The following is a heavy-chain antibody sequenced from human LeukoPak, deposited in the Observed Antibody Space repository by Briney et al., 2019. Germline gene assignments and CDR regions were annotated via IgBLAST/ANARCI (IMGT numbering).Heavy chain of an antibody. CDR3: AKDVRVGGGGMDV. V-gene: IGHV3-23*01. D-gene: IGHD1-26*01. Sequence: GRSLRLSCAASGFTFSSYAMHCVRQAPGKGLEWVSLISDSGSNKHYAASVKGRFTISRDNSKNTLSLQMNSLRPEDTALYYCAKDVRVGGGGMDVWGQGTPVTVSS. J-gene: IGHJ6*02. CDR1: GFTFSSYA. CDR2: ISDSGSNK.